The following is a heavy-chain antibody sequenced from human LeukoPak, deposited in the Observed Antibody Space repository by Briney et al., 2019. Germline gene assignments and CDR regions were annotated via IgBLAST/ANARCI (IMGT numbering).Heavy chain of an antibody. V-gene: IGHV3-30*03. CDR3: ARRGGSYFDY. CDR2: ISHDGSNK. J-gene: IGHJ4*02. Sequence: HTGGSLRLSCAASGFTFSSYGMHWVRQAPGKGLEWVAFISHDGSNKYYSDSVKGRFTISRENSKNTLYLQMNSLRVEDTAVYYCARRGGSYFDYWGQGTLVTVSS. D-gene: IGHD1-26*01. CDR1: GFTFSSYG.